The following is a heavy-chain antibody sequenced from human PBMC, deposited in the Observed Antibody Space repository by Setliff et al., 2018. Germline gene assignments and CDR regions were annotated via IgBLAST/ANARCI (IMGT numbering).Heavy chain of an antibody. CDR3: AREQWLDPPGYYYMDV. Sequence: TLSLTCTVSGGSISSGDYYWSWIRQPPGKGLEWIGYIYYSGSTYYNPSLKSRVTMSIDTSKNQFSLKLNSVTAADMAVYYCAREQWLDPPGYYYMDVWAKGTTVTVSS. J-gene: IGHJ6*03. CDR1: GGSISSGDYY. CDR2: IYYSGST. D-gene: IGHD6-19*01. V-gene: IGHV4-30-4*08.